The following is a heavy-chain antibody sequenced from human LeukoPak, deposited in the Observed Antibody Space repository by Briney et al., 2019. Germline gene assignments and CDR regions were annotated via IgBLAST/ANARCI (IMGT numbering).Heavy chain of an antibody. CDR1: GFTVSSNY. V-gene: IGHV3-66*01. CDR3: ARIVVVPAATDYYYYYMDV. CDR2: IYSGGST. J-gene: IGHJ6*03. D-gene: IGHD2-2*01. Sequence: PGGSLRLSCAASGFTVSSNYMSWVRQAPGKGLEWVSVIYSGGSTYYADSVKGRFTISRDNSKNTLYLQMNSLRAEDTALYYCARIVVVPAATDYYYYYMDVWGKGTRSPSP.